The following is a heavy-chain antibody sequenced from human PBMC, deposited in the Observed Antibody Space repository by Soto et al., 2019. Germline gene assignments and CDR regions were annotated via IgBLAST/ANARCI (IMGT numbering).Heavy chain of an antibody. CDR2: ITSKSAGATT. CDR1: GFTFSNAW. J-gene: IGHJ4*02. V-gene: IGHV3-15*01. Sequence: EAQLVESGGGLVTPGESLRLSCVASGFTFSNAWMSWVRQVPGKGLEWIGRITSKSAGATTAYAAPVTGRFTVSRDDLKNTLYLQVNSLKTEDTGIYHCYTEHTLFMAHWGQGTLVTVSS. CDR3: YTEHTLFMAH.